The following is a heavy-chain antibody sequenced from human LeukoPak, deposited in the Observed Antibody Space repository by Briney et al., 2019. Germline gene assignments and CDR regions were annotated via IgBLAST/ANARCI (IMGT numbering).Heavy chain of an antibody. CDR1: GYTFTGYY. CDR3: ARERNYGKYYFDY. Sequence: ASVKVSCKASGYTFTGYYMHWVRQAPGQGLEWMGWINPNSGGTNYAQKFQGRVTMTRDTSISTAYMELSRLRSDDTAVYYCARERNYGKYYFDYWGQGTLVTVSS. J-gene: IGHJ4*02. V-gene: IGHV1-2*02. D-gene: IGHD4-11*01. CDR2: INPNSGGT.